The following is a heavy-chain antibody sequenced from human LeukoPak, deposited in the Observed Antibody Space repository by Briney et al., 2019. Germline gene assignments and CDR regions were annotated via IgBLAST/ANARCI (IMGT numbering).Heavy chain of an antibody. J-gene: IGHJ4*02. CDR3: AREGAGYSSSFDY. V-gene: IGHV1-69*13. Sequence: GASVKVSCKASGGTFSSYAICWVRQAPGQGLEWMGGIIPIFGTANYAQKFQGRVTITADESTSTAYMELSSLRSEDTAVYYCAREGAGYSSSFDYWGQGALVTVSS. CDR2: IIPIFGTA. CDR1: GGTFSSYA. D-gene: IGHD6-6*01.